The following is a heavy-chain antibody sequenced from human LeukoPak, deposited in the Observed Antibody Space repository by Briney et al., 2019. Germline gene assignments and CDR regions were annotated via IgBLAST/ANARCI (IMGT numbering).Heavy chain of an antibody. D-gene: IGHD3-22*01. J-gene: IGHJ3*02. V-gene: IGHV1-69*13. CDR3: AGFFYDNSGDAFDI. CDR1: GGGFTFTSHA. Sequence: SVKVSCKASGGGFTFTSHAISWVRQAPGQGLEWMGGLIPIYGSANYAQKFQGRVTITSDESRRTVYMELSSLRPEDSAVYYCAGFFYDNSGDAFDIWGQGTMVTVSS. CDR2: LIPIYGSA.